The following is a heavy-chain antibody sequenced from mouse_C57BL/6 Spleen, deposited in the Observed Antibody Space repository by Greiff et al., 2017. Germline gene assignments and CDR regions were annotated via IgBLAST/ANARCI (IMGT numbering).Heavy chain of an antibody. J-gene: IGHJ4*01. Sequence: EVQLVESGGGLVQPGGSLKLSCAASGFTFSDYYMYWVRQTPEKRLEWVAYISNGGGSTYYPDTVKGRFTISRDKAKKTLYLQMSRLKSEYTAMDYCARHQDAMDYWGQGTSVTVSS. CDR2: ISNGGGST. CDR3: ARHQDAMDY. V-gene: IGHV5-12*01. CDR1: GFTFSDYY.